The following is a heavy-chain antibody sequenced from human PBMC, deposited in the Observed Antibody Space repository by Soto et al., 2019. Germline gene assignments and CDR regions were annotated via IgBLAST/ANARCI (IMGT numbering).Heavy chain of an antibody. Sequence: SGPTLVNPTQTLTMTCTVSGFSLNTSEMRVSWILQPPGKALEWLARIDWNDDKFYSTSLKTRLTISKDNSKNQVVLTMTNMDPVDTATYYCAHSYGTSDNCHRVYWFDPWGQGPLVTVSS. J-gene: IGHJ5*02. CDR3: AHSYGTSDNCHRVYWFDP. CDR1: GFSLNTSEMR. V-gene: IGHV2-70*04. D-gene: IGHD3-22*01. CDR2: IDWNDDK.